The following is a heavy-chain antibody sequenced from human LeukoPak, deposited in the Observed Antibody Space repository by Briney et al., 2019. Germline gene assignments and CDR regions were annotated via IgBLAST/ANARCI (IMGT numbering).Heavy chain of an antibody. CDR2: IYSGGST. V-gene: IGHV3-66*01. Sequence: GGSLRLSCAASGFTVSSNYMSWVRQAPGKGLDWVSVIYSGGSTYYADSVKGRFTISRDNSKNTLYLQMNSLRAEDTAVYYCASNPVRASGSYPIRYFDWYYYYYGMDVWGQGTTVTVSS. D-gene: IGHD3-9*01. CDR3: ASNPVRASGSYPIRYFDWYYYYYGMDV. CDR1: GFTVSSNY. J-gene: IGHJ6*02.